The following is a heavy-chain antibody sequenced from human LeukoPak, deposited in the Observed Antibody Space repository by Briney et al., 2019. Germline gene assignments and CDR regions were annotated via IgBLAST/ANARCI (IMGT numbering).Heavy chain of an antibody. V-gene: IGHV3-48*03. Sequence: GGSLRLSCAASGLALSTYEMTWVRQAPGKGLEWVSFISSSTSHTFYADSVKGRFTIFRDTAKNSLYLQMNNLRGEDTAVYYCARDVSSSTRAFDIWGQGTMVAVS. CDR2: ISSSTSHT. J-gene: IGHJ3*02. CDR3: ARDVSSSTRAFDI. D-gene: IGHD2-15*01. CDR1: GLALSTYE.